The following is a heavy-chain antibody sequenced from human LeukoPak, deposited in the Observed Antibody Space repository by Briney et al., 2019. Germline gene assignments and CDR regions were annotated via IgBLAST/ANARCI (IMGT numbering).Heavy chain of an antibody. CDR3: ARFNGRGVSNDY. V-gene: IGHV1-8*01. D-gene: IGHD3-10*01. J-gene: IGHJ4*02. CDR1: GYTFTSYD. Sequence: ASVKVSCKASGYTFTSYDINWVRQATGQGLEWMGWMNPNSGNTGYAQKFQGRVTMTRNTSISTAYMALSSLRSEDTAVYYCARFNGRGVSNDYWGQGTLVTVSA. CDR2: MNPNSGNT.